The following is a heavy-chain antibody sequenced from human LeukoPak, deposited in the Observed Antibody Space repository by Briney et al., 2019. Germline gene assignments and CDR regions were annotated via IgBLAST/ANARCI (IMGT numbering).Heavy chain of an antibody. CDR3: AKDKTREAQTYYDFWSGYYPRDSLGYGMDV. D-gene: IGHD3-3*01. J-gene: IGHJ6*02. Sequence: HPGGSLRLSCAASGFTFSSYAMSWVRQAPGKGLEWVSAISGSGGSTYYADSVKGRFTISRDNSKNTLYLQMNSLRAEDTAVYYCAKDKTREAQTYYDFWSGYYPRDSLGYGMDVWGQGTTVTVSS. CDR2: ISGSGGST. V-gene: IGHV3-23*01. CDR1: GFTFSSYA.